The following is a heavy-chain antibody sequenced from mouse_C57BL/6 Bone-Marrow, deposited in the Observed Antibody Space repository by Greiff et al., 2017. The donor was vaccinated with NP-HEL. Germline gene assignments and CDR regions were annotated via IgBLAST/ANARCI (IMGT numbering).Heavy chain of an antibody. CDR2: ISSGGSYT. D-gene: IGHD1-1*01. V-gene: IGHV5-6*02. CDR1: GFTFSSYG. J-gene: IGHJ1*03. CDR3: ARLITTVVATGYFDV. Sequence: EVMLVESGGDLVKPGGSLKLSCAASGFTFSSYGMSWVRQTPDKRLEWVATISSGGSYTYYPDSVKGRFTISRDNAKNTLYLQRSSLKSEDTAMYYCARLITTVVATGYFDVWGTGTTVTVSS.